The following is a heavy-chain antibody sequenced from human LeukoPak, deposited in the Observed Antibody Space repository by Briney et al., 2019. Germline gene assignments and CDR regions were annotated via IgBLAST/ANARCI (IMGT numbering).Heavy chain of an antibody. CDR2: IRSKANNYAT. Sequence: GGSLRLSCVACGFTFSGSAMHWVRQASRKGLGWVARIRSKANNYATAYAASVKGRFTISRDDSKNTAYLQMNSLKSEDTAVYFCSRGAISNYYYDSSGCFDYWGQGTLVTVSS. J-gene: IGHJ4*01. D-gene: IGHD3-22*01. CDR1: GFTFSGSA. CDR3: SRGAISNYYYDSSGCFDY. V-gene: IGHV3-73*01.